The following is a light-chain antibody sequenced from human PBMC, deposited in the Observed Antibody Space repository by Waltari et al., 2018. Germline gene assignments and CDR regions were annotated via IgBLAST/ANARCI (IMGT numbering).Light chain of an antibody. V-gene: IGLV1-47*01. CDR3: AAWDDTLSGVV. Sequence: QSVLTQPPSGSGTPGQRVTISCSGSSSHIGSTYVYWFQQLPGTAPRLLIYRNKQRPSGVPDRFSGSKAGTSASLAISGLRSDDEADYYCAAWDDTLSGVVFGGGTKLTVL. CDR2: RNK. CDR1: SSHIGSTY. J-gene: IGLJ2*01.